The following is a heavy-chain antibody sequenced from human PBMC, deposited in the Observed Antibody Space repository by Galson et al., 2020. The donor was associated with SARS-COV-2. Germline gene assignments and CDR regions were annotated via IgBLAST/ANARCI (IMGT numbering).Heavy chain of an antibody. CDR3: ARRGTYYRDPRGSPHKDYYYTYGMDV. CDR1: GYTFTNYW. D-gene: IGHD4-17*01. J-gene: IGHJ6*02. V-gene: IGHV5-51*01. CDR2: IYPRDSDT. Sequence: GESLKISCKGSGYTFTNYWIVCVRQIPGKGLEWMGVIYPRDSDTRYSPSFQGQVTISADTSISTAYLQWSSLEASDTAVYYCARRGTYYRDPRGSPHKDYYYTYGMDVWGQGTTITVSS.